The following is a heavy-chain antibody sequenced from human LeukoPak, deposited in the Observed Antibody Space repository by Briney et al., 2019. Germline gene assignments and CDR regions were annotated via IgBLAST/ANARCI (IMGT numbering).Heavy chain of an antibody. CDR2: ISGDSTYI. CDR1: GFTFASYS. CDR3: ARVSGRLERQSVLDY. Sequence: GGSLRLSCAASGFTFASYSMNWVRQAPGKGLEWVSSISGDSTYIYNAGSVKGRFTISRDNAQASLYLQMISLRADDTAVYYCARVSGRLERQSVLDYCGQRTLVIVS. D-gene: IGHD1-1*01. J-gene: IGHJ4*02. V-gene: IGHV3-21*01.